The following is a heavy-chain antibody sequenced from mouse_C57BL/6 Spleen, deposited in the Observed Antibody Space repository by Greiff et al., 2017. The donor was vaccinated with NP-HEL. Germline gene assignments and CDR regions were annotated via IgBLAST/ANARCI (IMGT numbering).Heavy chain of an antibody. D-gene: IGHD2-5*01. CDR1: GYTFTSYW. V-gene: IGHV1-64*01. CDR3: ARRGSNEPGDYFDY. Sequence: QVQLQQSGAELVKPGASVKLSCKASGYTFTSYWMHWVKQRPGQGLEWIGMIHPNSGSTNYNEKFKSKATLTVDKSSSTAYMQLSSLTSEDSAVYYCARRGSNEPGDYFDYWGQGTTLTVSS. J-gene: IGHJ2*01. CDR2: IHPNSGST.